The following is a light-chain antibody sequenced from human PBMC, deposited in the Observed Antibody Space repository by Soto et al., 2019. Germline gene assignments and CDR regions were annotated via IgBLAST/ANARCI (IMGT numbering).Light chain of an antibody. CDR1: QSISGY. Sequence: DIQITHSPSSLSASLLYRVTITCRASQSISGYLNWYQQKPGKAPKLLIYAASSLQSGVPSRFSGSGSATDFTLTISSLQPEDFATYYCQQSYSTITFGQGTRLEIK. CDR3: QQSYSTIT. V-gene: IGKV1-39*01. CDR2: AAS. J-gene: IGKJ5*01.